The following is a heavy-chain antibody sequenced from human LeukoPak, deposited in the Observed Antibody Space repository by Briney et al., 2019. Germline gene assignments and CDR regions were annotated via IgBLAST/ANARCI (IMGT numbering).Heavy chain of an antibody. J-gene: IGHJ4*02. D-gene: IGHD4-17*01. V-gene: IGHV3-48*03. Sequence: PGRSLRLSCAASGFTFSSYEMNWVRQAPGKGLEWVSYISGSGSAMYYADSVKGRFTISRDNAKNSLYLQLNSLRAEDTAVYYCARHYGDYGYLDYWGQGTLVTVSS. CDR3: ARHYGDYGYLDY. CDR2: ISGSGSAM. CDR1: GFTFSSYE.